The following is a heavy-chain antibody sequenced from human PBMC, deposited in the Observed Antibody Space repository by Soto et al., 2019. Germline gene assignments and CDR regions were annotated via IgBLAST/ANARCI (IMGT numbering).Heavy chain of an antibody. V-gene: IGHV4-34*01. CDR2: INHSGST. CDR3: ARGVKYSSGDTNRAYYFDY. CDR1: GGSFSGYY. J-gene: IGHJ4*02. D-gene: IGHD6-19*01. Sequence: SETLSLTCAVYGGSFSGYYWSWIRQPPGKGLEWIGEINHSGSTNYNPSLKSRVTISVDTSKNQFSLKLSSVTAADTAVYYCARGVKYSSGDTNRAYYFDYWGQGTLVTVSS.